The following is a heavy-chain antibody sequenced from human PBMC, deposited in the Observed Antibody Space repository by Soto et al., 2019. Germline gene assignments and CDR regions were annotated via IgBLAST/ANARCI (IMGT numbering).Heavy chain of an antibody. Sequence: GGSLRLSCAASGFTFSRDGMSWVRQAPGKGLEWVSYVTDNGRSTYYADSVKGRFSTSRDNTKNTLFLQMNSLRAEDTAVYYCAKERATTTAFDYWGQGALVTVSS. CDR1: GFTFSRDG. CDR2: VTDNGRST. CDR3: AKERATTTAFDY. D-gene: IGHD4-17*01. V-gene: IGHV3-23*01. J-gene: IGHJ4*02.